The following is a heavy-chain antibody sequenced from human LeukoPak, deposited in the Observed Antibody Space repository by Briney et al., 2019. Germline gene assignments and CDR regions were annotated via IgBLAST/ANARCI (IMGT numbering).Heavy chain of an antibody. Sequence: ASVKVSCKASRYTFTSYDMYWVRQAPGQGLEWMGIINPTGGGTNYAQNFQGRVTMTRDTSTSTVYMELSSLRAEDTAVYYCARAPRTTGKSNYGMDVWGQGTTVTVSS. J-gene: IGHJ6*02. V-gene: IGHV1-46*01. CDR2: INPTGGGT. CDR1: RYTFTSYD. CDR3: ARAPRTTGKSNYGMDV. D-gene: IGHD4-17*01.